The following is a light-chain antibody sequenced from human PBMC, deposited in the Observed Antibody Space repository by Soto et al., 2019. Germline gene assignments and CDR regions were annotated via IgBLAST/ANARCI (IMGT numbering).Light chain of an antibody. Sequence: QSVLTQPPSASGTPGQRVTISCSGSSSNIGSNAVNWYQHLPRASPRLLIYSHNQRPSGVPDRFSGSRVGTSAFLAISGLQSDDEAYYYCASWDDRLNGYVFGTGTKVTV. CDR1: SSNIGSNA. J-gene: IGLJ1*01. V-gene: IGLV1-44*01. CDR3: ASWDDRLNGYV. CDR2: SHN.